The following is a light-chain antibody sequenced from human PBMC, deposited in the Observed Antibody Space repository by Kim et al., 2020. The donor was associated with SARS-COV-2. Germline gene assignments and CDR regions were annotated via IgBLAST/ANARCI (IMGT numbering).Light chain of an antibody. Sequence: EIVLTQSPATLSLSPGERATLSCRASQSVSTSVAWFQHKPGQAPRLLIHDASYRATGIPARFSGSGSGTDFTLTITGLQAEDFAVYYCQQREDLPLTFGGGTKVDIK. J-gene: IGKJ4*01. V-gene: IGKV3-11*01. CDR3: QQREDLPLT. CDR1: QSVSTS. CDR2: DAS.